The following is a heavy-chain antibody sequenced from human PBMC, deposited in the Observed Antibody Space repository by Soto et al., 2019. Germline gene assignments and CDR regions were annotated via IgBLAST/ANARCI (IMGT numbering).Heavy chain of an antibody. CDR2: INPSGGST. Sequence: GASVKVSCKASGYTFTSYYMHWVRQAPVQGLEWMGIINPSGGSTSYAQKVQGRVTMTRDTSTSTVYMEMSSLRSEDKAVYYCARSRGPNVLRFLEWSKRLGYYYYYYGMDVWGQGTTVTVSS. J-gene: IGHJ6*02. CDR1: GYTFTSYY. D-gene: IGHD3-3*01. V-gene: IGHV1-46*01. CDR3: ARSRGPNVLRFLEWSKRLGYYYYYYGMDV.